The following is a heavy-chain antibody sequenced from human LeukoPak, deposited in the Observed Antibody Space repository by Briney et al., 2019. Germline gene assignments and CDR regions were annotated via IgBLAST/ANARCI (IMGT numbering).Heavy chain of an antibody. CDR3: ARDRVILGSSWNKRNQHTSNWFDP. CDR1: GYTFTSYA. CDR2: INTNTGNP. J-gene: IGHJ5*02. D-gene: IGHD6-13*01. V-gene: IGHV7-4-1*02. Sequence: GASVKVSCTASGYTFTSYAMNWVRQAPGQGLEWMGWINTNTGNPTYAQGFTGRFVFSLDTSVSTAYLQISSLKAEDTAVYYCARDRVILGSSWNKRNQHTSNWFDPWGQGTLVTVSS.